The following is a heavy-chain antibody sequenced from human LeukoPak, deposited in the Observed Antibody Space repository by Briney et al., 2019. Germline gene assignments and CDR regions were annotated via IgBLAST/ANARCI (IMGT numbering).Heavy chain of an antibody. D-gene: IGHD3-22*01. CDR3: AKDLGVVVISTFDY. J-gene: IGHJ4*02. Sequence: GGSLRLSCAASGFTFSSYAMSWVRQAPGKGLEWVSAISGSGGSTYYADSVKGRFTISRDNSKSTLYLQMNSLRAEDTAVYYCAKDLGVVVISTFDYWGQGTLVTVSS. CDR2: ISGSGGST. CDR1: GFTFSSYA. V-gene: IGHV3-23*01.